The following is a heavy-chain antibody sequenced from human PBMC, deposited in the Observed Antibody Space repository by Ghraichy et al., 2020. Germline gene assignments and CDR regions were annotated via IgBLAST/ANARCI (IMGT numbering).Heavy chain of an antibody. CDR3: ARDRALITMIVVVTGDAFDI. CDR1: GFTFSSYW. Sequence: GGSLRLSCAASGFTFSSYWMSWVRQAPGKGLEWVANIKQDGSEKYYVDSVKGRFTISRDNAKNSLYLQMNSLRAEDTAVYYCARDRALITMIVVVTGDAFDIWGQGTMVTVSS. V-gene: IGHV3-7*05. D-gene: IGHD3-22*01. J-gene: IGHJ3*02. CDR2: IKQDGSEK.